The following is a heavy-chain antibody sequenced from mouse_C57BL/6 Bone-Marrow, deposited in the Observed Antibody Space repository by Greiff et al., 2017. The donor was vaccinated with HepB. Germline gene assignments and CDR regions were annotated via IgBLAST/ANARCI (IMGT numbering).Heavy chain of an antibody. J-gene: IGHJ2*01. D-gene: IGHD2-14*01. Sequence: VQLQQSVAELVRPGASVKLSCTASGFNIKTTYMHWVKQRPEQGLEWIGRIDPANGNTKYAPQFQGKAPITADTSSNTAYLQLSNLTSEDTAIYYCASRSWYFFDYGGQGTTLTVSS. CDR1: GFNIKTTY. CDR3: ASRSWYFFDY. CDR2: IDPANGNT. V-gene: IGHV14-3*01.